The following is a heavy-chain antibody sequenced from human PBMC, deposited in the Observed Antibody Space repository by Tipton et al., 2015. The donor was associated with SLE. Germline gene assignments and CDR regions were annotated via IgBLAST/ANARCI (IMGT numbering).Heavy chain of an antibody. CDR2: ITSSSSYI. J-gene: IGHJ6*03. D-gene: IGHD2-21*01. CDR3: ARTLLGRDYYYCMDV. CDR1: GFTLSFYT. V-gene: IGHV3-21*01. Sequence: QLVQSGGGVVQPGRSLRLSCAASGFTLSFYTMNWVRQAPGKGLGWVSSITSSSSYIYYADSVKGRFTISRDNAKHSLYLQMNSLRAEDTAVYYCARTLLGRDYYYCMDVWGKGTTVTVSS.